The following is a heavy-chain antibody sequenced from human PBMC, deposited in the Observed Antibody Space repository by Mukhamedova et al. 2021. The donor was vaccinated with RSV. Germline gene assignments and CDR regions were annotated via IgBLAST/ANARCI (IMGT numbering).Heavy chain of an antibody. J-gene: IGHJ6*02. CDR2: ISSSSSYI. CDR3: ARDRIAVAGTRDYYGMDL. Sequence: GKGLEWVSSISSSSSYIYYSDSVKGRFTISRDNAKNSLYLQMNSLRAEDTAVYYCARDRIAVAGTRDYYGMDLWGQGTTVTVSS. D-gene: IGHD6-19*01. V-gene: IGHV3-21*04.